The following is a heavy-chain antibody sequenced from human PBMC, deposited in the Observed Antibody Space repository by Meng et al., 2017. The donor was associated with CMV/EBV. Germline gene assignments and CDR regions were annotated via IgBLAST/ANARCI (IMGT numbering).Heavy chain of an antibody. V-gene: IGHV3-48*04. Sequence: ETLSLTCAASGFVFSSYSMNWVRQAPGKGLEWLAYINSGSGVMSYADSVKGRFIISRDNTKDSLHLQMNSLRAEDTAVYYCAKDKWNYYYDNPEYTSIYFDSWGQGTLVTVSS. CDR3: AKDKWNYYYDNPEYTSIYFDS. D-gene: IGHD3-22*01. CDR1: GFVFSSYS. J-gene: IGHJ4*02. CDR2: INSGSGVM.